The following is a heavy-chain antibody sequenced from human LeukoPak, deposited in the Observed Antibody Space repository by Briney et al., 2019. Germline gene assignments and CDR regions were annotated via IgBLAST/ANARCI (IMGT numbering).Heavy chain of an antibody. Sequence: PGRSLCLSCEVSGFTFSDHCMNWVRQAPGKGLEWVAYICATISYTDSVSGRFTISRDNANRSLYFEMNSLRDEDTAFYYCVRDYDYIFDYWGKGALVTVSS. CDR2: ICATI. D-gene: IGHD4-11*01. V-gene: IGHV3-69-1*02. CDR1: GFTFSDHC. CDR3: VRDYDYIFDY. J-gene: IGHJ4*02.